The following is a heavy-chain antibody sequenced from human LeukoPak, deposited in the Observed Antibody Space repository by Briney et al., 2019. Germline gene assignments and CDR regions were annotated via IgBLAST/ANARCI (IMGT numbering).Heavy chain of an antibody. CDR3: AKTGGYYDTSDLYRPDVFDI. J-gene: IGHJ3*02. CDR2: ISGTGGKT. V-gene: IGHV3-23*01. D-gene: IGHD3-22*01. Sequence: LAGGSLRLSCAASGFTFSNFAMSWVRQATGKGVEWVSGISGTGGKTFYTDSVTGRLTISRDNSKNTLYVQMNSLRAEDTAVYYCAKTGGYYDTSDLYRPDVFDIWGQGTVVTVSS. CDR1: GFTFSNFA.